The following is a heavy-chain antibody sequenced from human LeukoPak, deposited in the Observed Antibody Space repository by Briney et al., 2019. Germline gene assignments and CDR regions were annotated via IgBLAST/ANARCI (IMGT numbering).Heavy chain of an antibody. V-gene: IGHV1-46*03. CDR1: GYTFTSYY. D-gene: IGHD3-3*01. Sequence: ASVKVSCKASGYTFTSYYMQWVRQAPGQGLEWMGIINPSGGSTSYAQKFRGRVTMTRDTSTSTVYMELSSLRSEDTAVYYCARDRDFWSGYKGPGAFDIWGQGTMVTVSS. J-gene: IGHJ3*02. CDR3: ARDRDFWSGYKGPGAFDI. CDR2: INPSGGST.